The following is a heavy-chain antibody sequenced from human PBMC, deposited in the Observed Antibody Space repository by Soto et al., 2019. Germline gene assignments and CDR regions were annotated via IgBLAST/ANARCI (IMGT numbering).Heavy chain of an antibody. CDR3: AKGSDIVVVVAAIGTDP. D-gene: IGHD2-15*01. V-gene: IGHV3-23*01. Sequence: EVQLLESGGGLVQPGGSLRLSCAASGFTFSSYAMSWVRQAPGKGLEWVSAISGSGGSTYYADSVKGRFTISRDNSKNTLYLQMNSLRAEDTAVYYCAKGSDIVVVVAAIGTDPWGQGTLVTVSS. CDR1: GFTFSSYA. J-gene: IGHJ5*02. CDR2: ISGSGGST.